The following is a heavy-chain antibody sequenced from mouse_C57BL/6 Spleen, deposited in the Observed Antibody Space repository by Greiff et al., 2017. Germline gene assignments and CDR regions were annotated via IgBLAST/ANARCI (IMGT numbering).Heavy chain of an antibody. CDR1: GYTFTSYG. J-gene: IGHJ4*01. D-gene: IGHD1-1*01. CDR3: HYYGSGAMDY. CDR2: IYPRSGNT. V-gene: IGHV1-81*01. Sequence: VQLQQSGAELARPGASVKLSCKASGYTFTSYGISWVKQRTGQGLEWIGEIYPRSGNTYYNEKFKGKATLTADKSSSTAYMELRSRTSEDSAVYFCHYYGSGAMDYWGQGTSVTVSS.